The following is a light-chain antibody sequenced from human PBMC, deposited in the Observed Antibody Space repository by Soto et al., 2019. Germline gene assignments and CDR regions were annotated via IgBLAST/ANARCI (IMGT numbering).Light chain of an antibody. CDR3: QQFNTWPPFT. V-gene: IGKV3-15*01. Sequence: EIVMTQSPATLSVSPGDRATLSCRASQNIRSNLAWYQQKPGQAPRLLIYGASTRATGIPARFSGSGSGTEFTLTISSLQSEDFAVYYCQQFNTWPPFTFGPGTKLDIK. CDR2: GAS. J-gene: IGKJ3*01. CDR1: QNIRSN.